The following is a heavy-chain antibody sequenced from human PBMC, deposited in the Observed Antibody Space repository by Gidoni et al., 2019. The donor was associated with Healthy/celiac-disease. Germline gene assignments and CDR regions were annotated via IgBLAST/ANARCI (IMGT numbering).Heavy chain of an antibody. Sequence: QVQLQQWGAGLLKPSETLSLTCAVEGGSFSGYYWSWIRKTPGKGLEWIGEMNHSGRTNSTPSLKCRVTLSGDTSNNQFSLKRSAVTAADTAVYYCARGKRYNWNPRKDAFDIWGQGTMVTVSS. CDR3: ARGKRYNWNPRKDAFDI. V-gene: IGHV4-34*01. J-gene: IGHJ3*02. D-gene: IGHD1-20*01. CDR1: GGSFSGYY. CDR2: MNHSGRT.